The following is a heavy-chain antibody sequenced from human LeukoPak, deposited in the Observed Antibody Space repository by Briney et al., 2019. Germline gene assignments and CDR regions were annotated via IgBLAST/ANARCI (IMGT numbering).Heavy chain of an antibody. D-gene: IGHD4/OR15-4a*01. CDR1: GGPISSYY. CDR2: IYYSGST. V-gene: IGHV4-59*01. Sequence: SETLSLTCTVSGGPISSYYWSWIRQPPGKGLEWIGYIYYSGSTNYNPSLKSRVTISVDTSKNQFSLKLCSVTAADTAVYYCAREGVYGGWGQGTLVTVSS. J-gene: IGHJ4*02. CDR3: AREGVYGG.